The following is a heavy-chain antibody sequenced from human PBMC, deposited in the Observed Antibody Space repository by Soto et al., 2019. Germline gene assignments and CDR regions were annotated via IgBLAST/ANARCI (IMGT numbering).Heavy chain of an antibody. CDR3: AKNTYFDY. V-gene: IGHV3-23*01. J-gene: IGHJ4*02. CDR1: GVTFSSYA. Sequence: EVQLLESGGGLVQPGGSLRLSCAASGVTFSSYAMSWVRQAPGKGLEWVSGISGSGGSTYYADSVKGRFTISRDNSKNTLYLQMNSLGGEDPAVYYCAKNTYFDYWGQGTLVTVSS. CDR2: ISGSGGST.